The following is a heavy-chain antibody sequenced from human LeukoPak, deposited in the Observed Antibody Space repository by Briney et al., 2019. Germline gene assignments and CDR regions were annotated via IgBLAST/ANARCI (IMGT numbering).Heavy chain of an antibody. CDR3: ARESRVVDYYYMDV. CDR1: GFTFSSYW. Sequence: PGGSLRLSCAASGFTFSSYWMSWVRQAPGKGLEWVANIKQDGSEKYYVDSVKGRFTISRDNAKNSLYLQMNSLRAEDTAVYYCARESRVVDYYYMDVWGKGTTVTISS. V-gene: IGHV3-7*01. J-gene: IGHJ6*03. CDR2: IKQDGSEK.